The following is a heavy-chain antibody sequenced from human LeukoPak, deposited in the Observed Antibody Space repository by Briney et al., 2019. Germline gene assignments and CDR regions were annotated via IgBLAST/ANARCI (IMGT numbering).Heavy chain of an antibody. CDR3: AKDLSSGWYNWFDP. D-gene: IGHD6-19*01. Sequence: GTSLRLSCAASGFTFSNYGFHWVRLAPGKGLEWVAVVWYDGSNKDYADSVKGRFSVSRDNSKNTLYLQMNSLRAEDTAVYYCAKDLSSGWYNWFDPWGQGTLVTVSS. CDR1: GFTFSNYG. CDR2: VWYDGSNK. V-gene: IGHV3-33*03. J-gene: IGHJ5*02.